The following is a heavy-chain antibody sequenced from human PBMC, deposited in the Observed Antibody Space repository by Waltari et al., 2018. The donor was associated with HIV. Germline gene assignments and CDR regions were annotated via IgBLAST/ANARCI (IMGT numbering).Heavy chain of an antibody. Sequence: QVQLVQSGAEVKKPGASVKVSCKASGYSFAGFYMHWVRQAPGQGLAWMEWINGYSGGPVYAQQCQVRVTLTREPSISTTYMNGASLTTEDTAVYFVAEGLGSGRFRGVPGYWGQGTLVAVSS. CDR3: AEGLGSGRFRGVPGY. CDR1: GYSFAGFY. CDR2: INGYSGGP. V-gene: IGHV1-2*02. D-gene: IGHD3-10*01. J-gene: IGHJ1*01.